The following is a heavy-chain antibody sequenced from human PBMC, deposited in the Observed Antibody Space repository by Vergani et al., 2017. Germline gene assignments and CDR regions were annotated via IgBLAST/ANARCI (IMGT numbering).Heavy chain of an antibody. CDR3: ARDLGIAAAGIDY. D-gene: IGHD6-13*01. V-gene: IGHV3-33*01. J-gene: IGHJ4*02. CDR1: GVTFSSYG. Sequence: QVQLVESGGGVVQPGRSLRLSCAASGVTFSSYGMHWVRQAPGKGMGWVAVIWYDGSNKSYAESVKGRFTISRDNSKNTLYLQMNSLRAEDTAVYYCARDLGIAAAGIDYWGQGTLVTVSS. CDR2: IWYDGSNK.